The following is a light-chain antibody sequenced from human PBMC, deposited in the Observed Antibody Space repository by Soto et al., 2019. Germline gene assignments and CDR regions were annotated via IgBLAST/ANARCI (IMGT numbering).Light chain of an antibody. CDR1: QSVSSSY. J-gene: IGKJ3*01. CDR2: GAS. V-gene: IGKV3-20*01. CDR3: QQYGSSP. Sequence: EIVLTQSPGTLSLSPGERATLSCRASQSVSSSYLAWYQQKPGQAPRLLIYGASSRATGIPDRFSGSGSGTDFTLTIIRLEPEDFAVYYCQQYGSSPFGPGTKVDIK.